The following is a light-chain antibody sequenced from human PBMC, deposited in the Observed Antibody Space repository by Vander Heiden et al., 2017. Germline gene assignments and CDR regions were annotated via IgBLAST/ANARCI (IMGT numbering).Light chain of an antibody. Sequence: DIQLTQSTSTLSASAGDRVTMTCRASQSISSWLAWYQQKPWKAPKLLIYKASSLESGVPSRFSGSGSGTEFTLTISSLQPDNFATYYCQQYNSYSYTFGQGTKLEIK. J-gene: IGKJ2*01. CDR1: QSISSW. V-gene: IGKV1-5*03. CDR3: QQYNSYSYT. CDR2: KAS.